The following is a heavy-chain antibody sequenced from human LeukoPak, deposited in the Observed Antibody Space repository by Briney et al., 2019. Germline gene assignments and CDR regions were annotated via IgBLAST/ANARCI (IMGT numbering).Heavy chain of an antibody. D-gene: IGHD1-1*01. V-gene: IGHV3-64*01. CDR3: ARSPPGRTNWNYYDY. CDR2: IGPIGVYT. Sequence: PGGSLRLSCAASGFTFSDYAMHWVRQAPGKGLEFVSVIGPIGVYTYYANSVKGRFTISRDNSKSTVPLQMGSLRDEDMAVYYCARSPPGRTNWNYYDYWGRGTLVTVSS. CDR1: GFTFSDYA. J-gene: IGHJ4*02.